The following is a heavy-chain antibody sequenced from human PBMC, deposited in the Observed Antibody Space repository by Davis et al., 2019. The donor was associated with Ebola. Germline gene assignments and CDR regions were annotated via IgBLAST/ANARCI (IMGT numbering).Heavy chain of an antibody. CDR2: MNPNSGNT. V-gene: IGHV1-8*01. Sequence: AASVKVSCKASGYTFTSYDIHWVRQATGEGLEWMAWMNPNSGNTDYAQKFQGRVILTRNTSTNTAYLELHSLRSDDTAVYYCAKGGPADHWGQGTLVTVSS. CDR1: GYTFTSYD. CDR3: AKGGPADH. J-gene: IGHJ5*02.